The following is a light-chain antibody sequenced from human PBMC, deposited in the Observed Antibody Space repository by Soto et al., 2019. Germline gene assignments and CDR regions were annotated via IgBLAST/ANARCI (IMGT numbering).Light chain of an antibody. CDR1: SGHSSYA. J-gene: IGLJ3*02. Sequence: QTVVTQSPSASASLGASVKLTCALSSGHSSYAIAWHQQQPEKGPRALMKLNSDGSHTRGDGIPDRFSGSSSGAERYLTISSLQSEDEADYYCQTWGTGIVVFGGGTKLTVL. CDR3: QTWGTGIVV. CDR2: LNSDGSH. V-gene: IGLV4-69*01.